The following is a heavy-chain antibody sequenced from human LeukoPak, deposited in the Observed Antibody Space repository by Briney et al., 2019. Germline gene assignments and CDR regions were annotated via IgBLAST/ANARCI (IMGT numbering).Heavy chain of an antibody. J-gene: IGHJ4*02. CDR2: ISSGTSHI. CDR3: ARVGRYYYDRSGLYSEEWIDY. Sequence: PGGSLRLSCAASGFSFTNAWMTWVRQAPGKGLEWVSSISSGTSHIYYTDSVKGRFTISRDNAKNSLYLQMNSLRAEDTAVFYCARVGRYYYDRSGLYSEEWIDYWGQGTLVTVSS. CDR1: GFSFTNAW. D-gene: IGHD3-22*01. V-gene: IGHV3-21*01.